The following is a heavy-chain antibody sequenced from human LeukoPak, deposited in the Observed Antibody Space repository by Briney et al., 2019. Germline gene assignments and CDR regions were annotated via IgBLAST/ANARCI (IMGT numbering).Heavy chain of an antibody. Sequence: VASVKASXKASGGTFSSYAISWVRQAPGQGLEWMGGIIPIFGTANYAQKFQGRVTITADESTSTAYMELSSLRSEDTAVYYCATPRAAASYNYYYYYMDVWGKGTTVTVSS. CDR2: IIPIFGTA. J-gene: IGHJ6*03. V-gene: IGHV1-69*01. D-gene: IGHD6-13*01. CDR1: GGTFSSYA. CDR3: ATPRAAASYNYYYYYMDV.